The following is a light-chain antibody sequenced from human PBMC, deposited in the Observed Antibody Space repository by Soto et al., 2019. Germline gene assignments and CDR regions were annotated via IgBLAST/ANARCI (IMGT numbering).Light chain of an antibody. Sequence: QSALTQPASVSGSPGQSITISCTGTSSDVGGYNYVSWYQQHPAKAPKLMIYEVSNRPSGVSHRFSGSKSGNTASLTIYGLQAEDEADYYCFSYTTSSTLVFGGGPKLTVL. CDR3: FSYTTSSTLV. V-gene: IGLV2-14*01. J-gene: IGLJ3*02. CDR2: EVS. CDR1: SSDVGGYNY.